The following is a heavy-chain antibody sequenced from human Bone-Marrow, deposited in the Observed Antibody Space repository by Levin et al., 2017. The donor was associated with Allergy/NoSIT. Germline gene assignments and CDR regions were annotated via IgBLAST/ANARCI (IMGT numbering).Heavy chain of an antibody. Sequence: PGGSLRLSCAASGFTFSTYTIHWVRQAPGKGLEWVALISKDGSNKYYADSVRGRFTISRDNSKNTLYLQMNSLRAEDTAVYYCARGTLYFDYWGQGTLVTVSS. J-gene: IGHJ4*02. V-gene: IGHV3-30*04. CDR1: GFTFSTYT. CDR2: ISKDGSNK. CDR3: ARGTLYFDY.